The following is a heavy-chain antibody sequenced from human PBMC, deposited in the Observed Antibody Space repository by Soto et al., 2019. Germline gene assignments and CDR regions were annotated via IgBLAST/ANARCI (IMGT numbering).Heavy chain of an antibody. CDR1: GYTFTSYG. J-gene: IGHJ6*03. CDR2: ISAYNGNT. CDR3: ARVIYCSGGSCLYYYYYYMDV. Sequence: ASVKVSCKASGYTFTSYGISWVRQAPGQGLEWMGWISAYNGNTNYAQKLQGRVTMTTDTSTSTAYMELRSLRSDDTAVYYCARVIYCSGGSCLYYYYYYMDVWGKGTTVTVLL. D-gene: IGHD2-15*01. V-gene: IGHV1-18*01.